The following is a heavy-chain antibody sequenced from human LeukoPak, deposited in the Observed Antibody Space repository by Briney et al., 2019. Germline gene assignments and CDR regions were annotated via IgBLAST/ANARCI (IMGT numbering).Heavy chain of an antibody. CDR1: GGSISSSSYY. V-gene: IGHV4-39*01. CDR2: IYYSGST. J-gene: IGHJ4*02. D-gene: IGHD5-24*01. CDR3: ARHGENDVEMATIDY. Sequence: PSETLSLTCTVSGGSISSSSYYWGWIRQPPGKGLEWIGSIYYSGSTYYNPSLKSRVTISVDTSKNQFSLKLSSVTAADTAVCYCARHGENDVEMATIDYWGQGTLVTVSS.